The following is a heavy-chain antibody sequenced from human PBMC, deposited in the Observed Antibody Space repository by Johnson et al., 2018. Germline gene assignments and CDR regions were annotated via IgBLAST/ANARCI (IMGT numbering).Heavy chain of an antibody. J-gene: IGHJ4*02. D-gene: IGHD6-19*01. Sequence: QVQLVQSGGGVVQPGRSLRLFCVASGFSFDAYTLHWVRQAPGKGLEWLAVMSYDGTDKYYADSVKGRFTISRDNSKNTLYLQMNSLSIEDTGVYYCASGASGWGTSGEDEIDFWGQGTLVTVSS. V-gene: IGHV3-30-3*01. CDR3: ASGASGWGTSGEDEIDF. CDR2: MSYDGTDK. CDR1: GFSFDAYT.